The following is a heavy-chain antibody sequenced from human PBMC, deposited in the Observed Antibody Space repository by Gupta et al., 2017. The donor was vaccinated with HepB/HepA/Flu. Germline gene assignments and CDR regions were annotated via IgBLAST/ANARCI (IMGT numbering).Heavy chain of an antibody. V-gene: IGHV6-1*01. Sequence: QVQLQQSGPGLVKPSQTLSLTCAISGDSVSNKSVGWNWIRQSPSRGLEFLGRIYYGSKWYADYAESVKSRVTINPDTSKNQFSLHLDSVTPDDTAVYYCVRGFTRNGLDVWGQGTTVTVSS. CDR1: GDSVSNKSVG. D-gene: IGHD3-10*01. CDR3: VRGFTRNGLDV. CDR2: IYYGSKWYA. J-gene: IGHJ6*02.